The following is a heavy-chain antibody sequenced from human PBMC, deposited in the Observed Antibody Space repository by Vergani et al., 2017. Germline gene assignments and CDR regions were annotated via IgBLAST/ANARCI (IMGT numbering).Heavy chain of an antibody. J-gene: IGHJ4*02. CDR2: IWYDGSNK. CDR3: ARAYYYDSSGYYPSTPPYKYYFDY. CDR1: GFTFSSYG. D-gene: IGHD3-22*01. V-gene: IGHV3-33*01. Sequence: QVQLVESGGGVVQPGRSLRLSCAASGFTFSSYGMHWVRQAPGKGLEWVAVIWYDGSNKYYADSVKGRFTISRDNSKNTLYLQMNSLRAEDTAVYYCARAYYYDSSGYYPSTPPYKYYFDYWGQGTLVTVSS.